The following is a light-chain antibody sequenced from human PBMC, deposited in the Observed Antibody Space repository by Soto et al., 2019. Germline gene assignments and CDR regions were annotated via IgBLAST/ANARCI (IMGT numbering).Light chain of an antibody. Sequence: EIVLTPSPGTMSLSPGERATLSCRATQTIRSTLASFKQKPGQAPRLLFCGSTSRAAVIPDRCSGSGAGEDFSLTSSRLDPDVVAFYHCQQYGSSLTFGGGTKVDIK. CDR2: GST. CDR1: QTIRST. J-gene: IGKJ4*01. V-gene: IGKV3-20*01. CDR3: QQYGSSLT.